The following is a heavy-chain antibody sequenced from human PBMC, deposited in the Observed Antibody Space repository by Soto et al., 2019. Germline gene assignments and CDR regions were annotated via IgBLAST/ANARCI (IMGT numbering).Heavy chain of an antibody. D-gene: IGHD5-12*01. V-gene: IGHV2-5*02. Sequence: QITLKESGPTLVKPTQTLTLTCTFSGFSLSSTRMAVGWIRQPPGKALEWLALIYWDDDKRYSPFLKSRLTITRDTSKNQVVLTMSNMDPVDTARYFCASIVVARLGYYFDYWGQGTLVTVSS. CDR2: IYWDDDK. CDR1: GFSLSSTRMA. CDR3: ASIVVARLGYYFDY. J-gene: IGHJ4*02.